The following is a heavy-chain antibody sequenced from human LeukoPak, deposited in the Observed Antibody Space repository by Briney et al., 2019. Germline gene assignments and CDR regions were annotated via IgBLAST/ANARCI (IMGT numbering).Heavy chain of an antibody. CDR1: GFTFSSYG. D-gene: IGHD6-13*01. CDR2: IRYDGSNK. J-gene: IGHJ4*02. CDR3: AKLGALGYSSSFDY. V-gene: IGHV3-30*02. Sequence: GGSLRLSCAASGFTFSSYGMHWVRQAPGKGLEWVAFIRYDGSNKYYADSVKGRFTISRDNSKNTLYLQMNSLRAEDTAVYYCAKLGALGYSSSFDYWGQGTLVTVSS.